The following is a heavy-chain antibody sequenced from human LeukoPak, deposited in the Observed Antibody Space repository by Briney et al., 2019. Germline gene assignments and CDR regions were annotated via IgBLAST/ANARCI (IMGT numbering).Heavy chain of an antibody. CDR1: GGSISSSNW. J-gene: IGHJ5*02. CDR3: ANLRGKHDPLDP. D-gene: IGHD3-16*01. V-gene: IGHV4-4*02. Sequence: SGTLSLTCAVSGGSISSSNWWSWVRQPPGKGLEWIGYIYYSGSTYYNPSLKSRVTISVDTSKNQFSLKLSSVTAADTAMYYCANLRGKHDPLDPWGQGTLVTVSS. CDR2: IYYSGST.